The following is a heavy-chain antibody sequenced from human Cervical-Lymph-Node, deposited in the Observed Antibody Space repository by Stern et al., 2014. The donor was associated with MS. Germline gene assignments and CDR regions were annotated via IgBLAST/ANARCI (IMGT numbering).Heavy chain of an antibody. CDR1: GFSLTTSGVG. CDR3: TNFDLHY. CDR2: IYLDDDK. V-gene: IGHV2-5*02. Sequence: ESGPTLVKPTQTLTLTCTFSGFSLTTSGVGVGWIRQPPGKALEWLAFIYLDDDKGYRPSLKTRLTITKDTSKNQVVLTVTNMDPVDTATYYCTNFDLHYWGQGTLVTVSS. J-gene: IGHJ4*02. D-gene: IGHD3-9*01.